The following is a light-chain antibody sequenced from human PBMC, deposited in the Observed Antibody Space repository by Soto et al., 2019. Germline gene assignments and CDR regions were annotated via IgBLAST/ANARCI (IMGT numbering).Light chain of an antibody. CDR1: SGSVSTSYY. V-gene: IGLV8-61*01. Sequence: QAVVTQEPSFSVSPGRTVTLTCGLSSGSVSTSYYPSWYQQNPGQAPRTLIYSTNNRSSGVSDRFSGSILGNKAALTIAGAQADDEADYYCALYMGSGIWVFGGGTKVTVL. CDR3: ALYMGSGIWV. CDR2: STN. J-gene: IGLJ3*02.